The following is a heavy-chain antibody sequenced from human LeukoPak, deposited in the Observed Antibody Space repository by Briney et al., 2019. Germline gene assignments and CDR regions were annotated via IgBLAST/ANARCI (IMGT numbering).Heavy chain of an antibody. J-gene: IGHJ4*02. CDR3: AKGCVGSYYFRDCY. D-gene: IGHD1-26*01. V-gene: IGHV3-23*01. CDR1: GFTFSSYA. CDR2: ISGSGGST. Sequence: TGGSLRVSCAASGFTFSSYAMSWVRQAPGEGLEWVSGISGSGGSTYYADSVKGRFTISRDNSKNTLYPQMNSLRAEDTAVYYCAKGCVGSYYFRDCYWGQGTLVTVSS.